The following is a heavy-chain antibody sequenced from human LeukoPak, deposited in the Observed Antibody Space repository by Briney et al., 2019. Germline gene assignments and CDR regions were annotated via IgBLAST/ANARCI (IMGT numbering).Heavy chain of an antibody. V-gene: IGHV4-31*03. J-gene: IGHJ4*02. D-gene: IGHD3-22*01. CDR3: ARHSGGYYDSSGYYPLHY. Sequence: PSQTLSLTCTVSGGSISSGGYYWSWIRQHPGKGLEWIGYIYYSGSTYYNPSLKSRVTISVDTSKDQFSLKLSSVTAADTAVYYCARHSGGYYDSSGYYPLHYWCQGTLVTVSS. CDR2: IYYSGST. CDR1: GGSISSGGYY.